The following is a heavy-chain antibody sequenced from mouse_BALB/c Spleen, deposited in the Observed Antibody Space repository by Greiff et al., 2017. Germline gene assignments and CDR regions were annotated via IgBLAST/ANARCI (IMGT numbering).Heavy chain of an antibody. Sequence: VQLQQSGAELVRPGTSVKISCKASGYTFTNYWLGWVKQRPGHGLEWIGDIYPGGGYTNYNEKFKGKATLTADTSSSTAYMQLSSLTSEDSAVYFCARRMISYYFDYWGQGTTLTVSS. CDR2: IYPGGGYT. CDR1: GYTFTNYW. CDR3: ARRMISYYFDY. D-gene: IGHD2-4*01. V-gene: IGHV1-63*02. J-gene: IGHJ2*01.